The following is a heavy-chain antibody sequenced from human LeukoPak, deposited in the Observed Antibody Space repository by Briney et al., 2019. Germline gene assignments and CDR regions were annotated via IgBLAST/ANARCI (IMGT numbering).Heavy chain of an antibody. CDR2: IYYSGST. Sequence: SETLSLTCTVSGGSISSYYWSWLRQPPGKGLEWIGYIYYSGSTNYNPSLKSRVTISVDTSKNQFSLKLSSVTAADTAVYYCARDTRLAAAGYYYYGMDVWGQGTTVTVSS. J-gene: IGHJ6*02. CDR1: GGSISSYY. D-gene: IGHD6-13*01. CDR3: ARDTRLAAAGYYYYGMDV. V-gene: IGHV4-59*01.